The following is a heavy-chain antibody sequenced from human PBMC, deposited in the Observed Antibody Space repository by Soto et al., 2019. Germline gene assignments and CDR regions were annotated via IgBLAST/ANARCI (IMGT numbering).Heavy chain of an antibody. CDR1: GFTFIGSS. CDR2: IVVGSGST. J-gene: IGHJ4*02. V-gene: IGHV1-58*01. D-gene: IGHD6-19*01. Sequence: SVKVSCKASGFTFIGSSVQGVRQARGQRLEWIGWIVVGSGSTNYAQKCHERVTITSDRSTSTAYMELRTRRSADTAVYDCAADTGASGWFHFDSWGQGTRGTVYS. CDR3: AADTGASGWFHFDS.